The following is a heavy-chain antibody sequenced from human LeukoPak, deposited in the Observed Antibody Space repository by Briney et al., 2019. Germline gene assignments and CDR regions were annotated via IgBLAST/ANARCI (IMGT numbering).Heavy chain of an antibody. V-gene: IGHV1-2*02. D-gene: IGHD2-15*01. CDR1: GYTFTGYY. J-gene: IGHJ4*02. Sequence: ASVKVSCKASGYTFTGYYMHWVRQAPGQGLEWMGWINPNSGGTNYAQKFQGRVTMTRDTSISTAYMELSRLRSDDTAVYYCARGIVVVAATMFFDYWGQGTLVTVSS. CDR2: INPNSGGT. CDR3: ARGIVVVAATMFFDY.